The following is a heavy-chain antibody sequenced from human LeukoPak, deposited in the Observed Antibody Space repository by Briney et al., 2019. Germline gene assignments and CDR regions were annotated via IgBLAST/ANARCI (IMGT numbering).Heavy chain of an antibody. CDR3: ARNRYGYNFGY. J-gene: IGHJ4*02. Sequence: GSVKVSCKASRYTFTDYYFHGVRQAPAQGVEWMGWINPNTGGTNYAQKFQGRVTMTRDTSISTGYMELSSLTSDDTAVYYCARNRYGYNFGYWAQGTLVTVSS. CDR1: RYTFTDYY. V-gene: IGHV1-2*02. D-gene: IGHD5-24*01. CDR2: INPNTGGT.